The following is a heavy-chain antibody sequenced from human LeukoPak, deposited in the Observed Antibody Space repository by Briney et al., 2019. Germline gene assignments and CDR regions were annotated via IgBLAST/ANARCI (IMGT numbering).Heavy chain of an antibody. CDR2: IWYDGSNK. D-gene: IGHD4-17*01. CDR1: GFTFSSYG. CDR3: ARDPTTVTTYFDY. V-gene: IGHV3-33*01. J-gene: IGHJ4*02. Sequence: PGGSLRLSCAASGFTFSSYGMHWVRQAPGKGLGWVAVIWYDGSNKYYADSVKGRFTISRDNSKNTLYLQMNSLRAEDTAVYYCARDPTTVTTYFDYWGQGTLVTVSS.